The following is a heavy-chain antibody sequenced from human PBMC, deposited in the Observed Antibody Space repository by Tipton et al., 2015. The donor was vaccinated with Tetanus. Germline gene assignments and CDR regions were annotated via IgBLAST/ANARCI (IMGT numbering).Heavy chain of an antibody. D-gene: IGHD2-15*01. J-gene: IGHJ4*02. Sequence: SLRLSCAASGFIFSSYGIHWVRQAPGKGLEWVAVSCYDGTDKYYADSVKGRFTISRDNSKNTLYLQMNSLRAEDTAVYYCAREADCSGGSCFSGDFDNWGQGTQVTVSS. V-gene: IGHV3-33*01. CDR3: AREADCSGGSCFSGDFDN. CDR1: GFIFSSYG. CDR2: SCYDGTDK.